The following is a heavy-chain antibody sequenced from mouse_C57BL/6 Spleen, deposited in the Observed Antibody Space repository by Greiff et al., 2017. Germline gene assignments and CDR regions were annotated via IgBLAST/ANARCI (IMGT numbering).Heavy chain of an antibody. V-gene: IGHV1-82*01. CDR3: ARERDGSSLYWYFDV. CDR2: IYPGDGDT. D-gene: IGHD1-1*01. CDR1: GYAFSSSW. J-gene: IGHJ1*03. Sequence: VKLLESGPELVKPGASVKISCKASGYAFSSSWMNWVKQRPGKGLEWIGRIYPGDGDTNYNGKFKGKATLTADKSSSTAYMQLSSLTSEDSAVYFCARERDGSSLYWYFDVWGTGTTVTVSS.